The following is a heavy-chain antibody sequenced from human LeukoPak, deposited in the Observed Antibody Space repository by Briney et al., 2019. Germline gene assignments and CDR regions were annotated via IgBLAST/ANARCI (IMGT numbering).Heavy chain of an antibody. CDR2: ISWNSGSM. D-gene: IGHD1-1*01. CDR3: ARGGPQTGTTWYMDV. V-gene: IGHV3-9*01. J-gene: IGHJ6*03. CDR1: GFTFDDYA. Sequence: GGSLRLSCAASGFTFDDYAMHWVRQAPGKGLEWVSGISWNSGSMGYADSVKGRFTISRDNAKNSLYLQMNSLRAEDTAVYYCARGGPQTGTTWYMDVWGKGTTVTVSS.